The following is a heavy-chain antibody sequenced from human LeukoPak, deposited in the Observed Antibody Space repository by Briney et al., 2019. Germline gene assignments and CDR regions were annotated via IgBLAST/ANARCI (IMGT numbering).Heavy chain of an antibody. CDR1: GYTFTGYY. CDR2: INPNSGGT. J-gene: IGHJ5*02. Sequence: GASVKVSCKTSGYTFTGYYMHWVGQAPGQGLEWMGWINPNSGGTNYAQKFQGRVTMTSDTSISTAYMELSRLRSDDTAVYYCAAYSNMRDWFDPWGQGTLVTVSS. CDR3: AAYSNMRDWFDP. V-gene: IGHV1-2*02. D-gene: IGHD6-13*01.